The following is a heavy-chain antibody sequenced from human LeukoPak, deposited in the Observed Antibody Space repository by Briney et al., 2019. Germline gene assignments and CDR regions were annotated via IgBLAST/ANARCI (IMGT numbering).Heavy chain of an antibody. D-gene: IGHD2-15*01. V-gene: IGHV1-69*13. J-gene: IGHJ6*03. CDR1: GGTFSSYA. Sequence: ASVKVSCKASGGTFSSYAISWVRQAPGQGLEWMGGIIPIFGTANYAQKFQGRVTITADESTSTAHMELSSLRSEDTAVYCCARGLEGSVEYYMDVWGKGTTVTVSS. CDR2: IIPIFGTA. CDR3: ARGLEGSVEYYMDV.